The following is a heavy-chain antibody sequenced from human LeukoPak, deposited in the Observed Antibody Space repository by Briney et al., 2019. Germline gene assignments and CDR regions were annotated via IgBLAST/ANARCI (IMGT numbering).Heavy chain of an antibody. D-gene: IGHD1-1*01. CDR1: RYTFTGYY. J-gene: IGHJ4*02. Sequence: GASVKVSCKTSRYTFTGYYIHWVRQAAGQGLERMGWINPNSGGTNYAQNFQGTVTMTRDTSTSTAYMELSSLRSDDTAVYYCARRLGTGTTLGYWGQGTLVTVSS. V-gene: IGHV1-2*02. CDR2: INPNSGGT. CDR3: ARRLGTGTTLGY.